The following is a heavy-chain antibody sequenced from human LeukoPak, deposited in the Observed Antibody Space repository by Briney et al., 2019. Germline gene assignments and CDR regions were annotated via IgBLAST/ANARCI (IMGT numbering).Heavy chain of an antibody. V-gene: IGHV1-2*02. Sequence: ASVTVSCKASGYTFTGYYMHWVRQAPGQGLEWMGWINPNSGGTNYAQKFQGRVTMTRDTSISTAYMELSRLRSDDTAVYYCAVSIAVAGTPLPYFDYWGQGTLVTVSS. CDR1: GYTFTGYY. CDR2: INPNSGGT. D-gene: IGHD6-19*01. CDR3: AVSIAVAGTPLPYFDY. J-gene: IGHJ4*02.